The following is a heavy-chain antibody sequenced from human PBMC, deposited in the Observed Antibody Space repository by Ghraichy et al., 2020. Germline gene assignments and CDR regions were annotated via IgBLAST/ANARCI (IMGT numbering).Heavy chain of an antibody. CDR2: IIPIFGTA. CDR1: GGTFSSYA. D-gene: IGHD6-19*01. J-gene: IGHJ6*02. CDR3: ARWADSSGWPLDYYYYGMDV. V-gene: IGHV1-69*13. Sequence: SVKVSCKASGGTFSSYAISWVRQAPGQGLEWMGGIIPIFGTANYAQKFQGRVTITADESTSTAYMELSSLRSEDTAVYYCARWADSSGWPLDYYYYGMDVWGQGTTVTVSS.